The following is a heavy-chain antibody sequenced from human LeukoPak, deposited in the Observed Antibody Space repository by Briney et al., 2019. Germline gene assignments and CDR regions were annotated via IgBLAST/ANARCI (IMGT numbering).Heavy chain of an antibody. V-gene: IGHV4-4*07. J-gene: IGHJ5*02. D-gene: IGHD2-15*01. CDR1: GGSLSSYY. CDR3: ARWRVAGMGNWFDP. Sequence: PSETLSLTCTVSGGSLSSYYWSWIRQPAGKGLGWIGRIYTSGSTNYNPSLKSRVTMSVDTSKNQFSLKLSSVTAADTAVYYCARWRVAGMGNWFDPWGQGTLVTVSS. CDR2: IYTSGST.